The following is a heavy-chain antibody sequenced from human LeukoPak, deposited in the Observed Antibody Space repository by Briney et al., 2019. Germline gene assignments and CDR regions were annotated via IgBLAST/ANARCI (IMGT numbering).Heavy chain of an antibody. Sequence: PSETLSLTCTVSGGSMSSYYWSWIRQPPGKGLEWIGHIYYSGSTNYNPSLKSRVTMSVDTSKNQFSLKVNSVTAADTAVYYCARQSGYLDYWGQGTLVTVSS. CDR3: ARQSGYLDY. D-gene: IGHD3-22*01. V-gene: IGHV4-59*01. CDR1: GGSMSSYY. J-gene: IGHJ4*02. CDR2: IYYSGST.